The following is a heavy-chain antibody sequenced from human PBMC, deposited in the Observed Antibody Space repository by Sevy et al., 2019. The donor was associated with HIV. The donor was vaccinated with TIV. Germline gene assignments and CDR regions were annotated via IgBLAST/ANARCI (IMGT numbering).Heavy chain of an antibody. V-gene: IGHV4-59*13. CDR1: GSSIRRYY. CDR2: IYNSGNT. D-gene: IGHD2-21*01. J-gene: IGHJ3*01. CDR3: ARVFDSEGAFDL. Sequence: SETLSLTCTVSGSSIRRYYWSWIRQPPGKGLEWIGYIYNSGNTNYNPSLKSRVTISVDTSKNQFSLRLSSVTAADTAVYYCARVFDSEGAFDLWGQGTMVTVSS.